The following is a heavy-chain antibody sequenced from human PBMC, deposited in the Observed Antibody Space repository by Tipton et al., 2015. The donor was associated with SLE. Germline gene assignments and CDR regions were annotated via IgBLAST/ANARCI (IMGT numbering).Heavy chain of an antibody. Sequence: TLSLTCIVSGGSINIRNYYWGWIRQPPGKGLEWIASIYYTGSTYYNLSLRSRVTISVDTSRNQFSLKLSSVTAADTAIYYCATDPNVFYGRFEYWGQGALVTVSS. CDR3: ATDPNVFYGRFEY. D-gene: IGHD4-17*01. CDR1: GGSINIRNYY. CDR2: IYYTGST. J-gene: IGHJ4*02. V-gene: IGHV4-39*07.